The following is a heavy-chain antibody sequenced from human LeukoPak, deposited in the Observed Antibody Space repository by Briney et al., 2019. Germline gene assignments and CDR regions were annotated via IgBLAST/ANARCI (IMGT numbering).Heavy chain of an antibody. CDR3: AKDLENYDSSGYYFGPDY. D-gene: IGHD3-22*01. Sequence: SETLSLTCAVYGGSFSGYYWSWIRQPPGKGLEWIGEINHSGSTNYNPSLKSRVTISVDTSKNQFSLKLSSVTAADTAVYYCAKDLENYDSSGYYFGPDYWGQGTLVTVSS. J-gene: IGHJ4*02. CDR2: INHSGST. CDR1: GGSFSGYY. V-gene: IGHV4-34*01.